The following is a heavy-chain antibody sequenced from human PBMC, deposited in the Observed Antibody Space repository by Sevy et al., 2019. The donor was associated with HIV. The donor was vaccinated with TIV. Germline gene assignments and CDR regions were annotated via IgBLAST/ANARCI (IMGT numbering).Heavy chain of an antibody. CDR3: AREGYCSSTSCYNYGMDV. V-gene: IGHV3-21*01. CDR2: ISSSSSYI. D-gene: IGHD2-2*02. CDR1: GFTFSNYT. J-gene: IGHJ6*02. Sequence: GGSLRLSCAASGFTFSNYTMNWVRQAPGKGLEWVSSISSSSSYIYYADSVKGRFTISRDNAKNSLYLQMNSLRAEDTAVYYCAREGYCSSTSCYNYGMDVWGQGTTVTVSS.